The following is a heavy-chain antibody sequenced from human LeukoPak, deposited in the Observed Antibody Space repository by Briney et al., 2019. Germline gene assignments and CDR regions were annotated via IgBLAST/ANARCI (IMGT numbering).Heavy chain of an antibody. CDR3: AKGGGSSCYSPSDY. D-gene: IGHD2-15*01. Sequence: GGSLRLSCAASGFSFSSCAMGWVRQAPGKGPDWVSSISGGADSTYYANSVKGRFTISRDNPKNTLYLQMNSLRAEDTAVYYCAKGGGSSCYSPSDYWGQGTLVTVSS. CDR2: ISGGADST. J-gene: IGHJ4*02. CDR1: GFSFSSCA. V-gene: IGHV3-23*01.